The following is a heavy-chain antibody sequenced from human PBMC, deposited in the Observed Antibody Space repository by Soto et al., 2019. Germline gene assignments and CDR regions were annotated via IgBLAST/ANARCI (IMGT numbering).Heavy chain of an antibody. V-gene: IGHV1-69*12. J-gene: IGHJ6*02. CDR1: GGTFSSYA. CDR2: IIPIFGTA. CDR3: ARAFWSGPLYYGMDV. Sequence: QVQLVQSGAEVKKPGSSVKVSCNASGGTFSSYAISWVRQAPGQGLEWMGGIIPIFGTANYAQKVQGRVTITADESTRTADMELSSLRSEDTAVDYCARAFWSGPLYYGMDVRVQGPTVTVSS. D-gene: IGHD3-3*01.